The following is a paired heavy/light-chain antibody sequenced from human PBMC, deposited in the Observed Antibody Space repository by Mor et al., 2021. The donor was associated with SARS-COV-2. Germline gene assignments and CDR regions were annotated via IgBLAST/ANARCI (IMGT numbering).Light chain of an antibody. Sequence: EIVMTQSPATLSVSPGERATLTCRASQSVSSNLAWFQQKPGQAPRLLLHGASTRATGIPASFSGSGSGTEFTLTISSLQSEDSAVYYCQQYNNWPLTFGQGTKVEIK. V-gene: IGKV3D-15*01. CDR2: GAS. CDR1: QSVSSN. CDR3: QQYNNWPLT. J-gene: IGKJ1*01.
Heavy chain of an antibody. CDR2: ITSSSSYI. CDR3: AKGRNTWGYADAFDI. Sequence: EVQLVESGGGLVKPGGSLRLSCAASGFTFSSYSMNWVRQAPGKGLEWVSSITSSSSYIYYTDSVKGRFTISRDNAKNSLYLQMDSLRAEDTAVYYCAKGRNTWGYADAFDIWGQGTMVTVSS. J-gene: IGHJ3*02. V-gene: IGHV3-21*01. D-gene: IGHD3-16*01. CDR1: GFTFSSYS.